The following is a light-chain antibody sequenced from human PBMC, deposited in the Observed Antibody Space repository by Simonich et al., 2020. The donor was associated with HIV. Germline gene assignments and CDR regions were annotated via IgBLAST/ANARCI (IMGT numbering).Light chain of an antibody. CDR3: QQYNSYSRT. J-gene: IGKJ1*01. CDR2: AAS. V-gene: IGKV1-NL1*01. CDR1: QGISSY. Sequence: DIQLTQSPSFLSASVGDRVTITCRASQGISSYLAWYQQKPGTAPKVLLYAASRLESGVPSRFSGSGSGTDYTLTISSLQPEDFATYYCQQYNSYSRTFGQGTKVEIK.